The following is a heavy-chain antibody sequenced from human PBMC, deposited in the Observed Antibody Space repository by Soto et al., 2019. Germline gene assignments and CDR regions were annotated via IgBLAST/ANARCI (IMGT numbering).Heavy chain of an antibody. CDR1: GFMFSSFA. CDR2: TRSNGEHT. V-gene: IGHV3-23*01. D-gene: IGHD2-2*01. Sequence: VGSRKISWAVSGFMFSSFAMTWVRQAPGKGLDWVSTTRSNGEHTYYADSVKGRFTVSRDNSKNTLFLEMSSLRAEDSAIYYCAKDSKSVSVSAARVYGMDVWGQGTTVTVSS. CDR3: AKDSKSVSVSAARVYGMDV. J-gene: IGHJ6*02.